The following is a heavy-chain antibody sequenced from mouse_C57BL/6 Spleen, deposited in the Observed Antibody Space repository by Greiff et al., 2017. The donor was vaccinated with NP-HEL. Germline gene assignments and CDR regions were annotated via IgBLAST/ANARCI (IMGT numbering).Heavy chain of an antibody. J-gene: IGHJ4*01. CDR3: ARSDYYAMDY. CDR1: GFTFSDYG. V-gene: IGHV5-17*01. Sequence: EVHLVESGGGLVKPGGSLKLSCAASGFTFSDYGMHWVRQAPAKGLEWVAYISSGSSTIYYADTVKGRFTISRDNAKNTLFLQMTSLRSEDTAMYYCARSDYYAMDYWGQGTSVTVSS. CDR2: ISSGSSTI.